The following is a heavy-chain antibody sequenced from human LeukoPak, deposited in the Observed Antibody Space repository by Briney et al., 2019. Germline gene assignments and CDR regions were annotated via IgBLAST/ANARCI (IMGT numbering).Heavy chain of an antibody. CDR2: IQYGGRT. D-gene: IGHD2/OR15-2a*01. CDR1: GGSINNYY. Sequence: QPSETLPLTCTVSGGSINNYYWSWIRQPPGKGLEWIGYIQYGGRTYYSPSLKSRVTISMDLSKIQFSLKMSSVTAADTAVYYCARDFFGDFDHWGQGILVTVSS. V-gene: IGHV4-59*01. CDR3: ARDFFGDFDH. J-gene: IGHJ4*02.